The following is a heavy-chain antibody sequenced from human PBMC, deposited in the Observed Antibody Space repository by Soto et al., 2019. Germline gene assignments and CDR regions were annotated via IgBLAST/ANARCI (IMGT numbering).Heavy chain of an antibody. CDR2: ITSDGKSK. J-gene: IGHJ5*02. Sequence: GGSLRLSCAASGFNFSNHWMHWVRQRPAEGLVWVSRITSDGKSKAYAESVKGRFAISRDNAKNTLYLQMNSLTAEDTAVYFCGREAGDWPFNCFDPWGQGTLVTVSS. D-gene: IGHD2-21*02. CDR1: GFNFSNHW. V-gene: IGHV3-74*01. CDR3: GREAGDWPFNCFDP.